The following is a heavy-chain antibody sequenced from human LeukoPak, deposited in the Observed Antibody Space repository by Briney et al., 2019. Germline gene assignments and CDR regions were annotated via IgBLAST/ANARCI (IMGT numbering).Heavy chain of an antibody. D-gene: IGHD3-22*01. J-gene: IGHJ4*02. V-gene: IGHV4-30-4*01. CDR1: GGSISSGDYY. CDR2: IYYSGST. Sequence: SQTLSLTCTVSGGSISSGDYYWSWIRQPPGKGLEWIGYIYYSGSTYYNPSLKSRVTISVDTSKNQFSLKLSSVTAADTVVYYCASFPRYYYDSSGPNWGQGTLVTVSS. CDR3: ASFPRYYYDSSGPN.